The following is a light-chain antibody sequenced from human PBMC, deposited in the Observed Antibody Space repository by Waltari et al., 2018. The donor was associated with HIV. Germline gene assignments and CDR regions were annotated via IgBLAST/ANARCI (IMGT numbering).Light chain of an antibody. CDR3: DSRDSSGNNLV. CDR1: SLRKYY. J-gene: IGLJ2*01. V-gene: IGLV3-19*01. Sequence: SSELTQDPAVSVALGQTVRITCQGDSLRKYYASWYQQKPGQAPILVIYGKNKRPSGIPDRFSGSSSGNTASLTITGAQAEDEADYYCDSRDSSGNNLVFGGGTKLTVL. CDR2: GKN.